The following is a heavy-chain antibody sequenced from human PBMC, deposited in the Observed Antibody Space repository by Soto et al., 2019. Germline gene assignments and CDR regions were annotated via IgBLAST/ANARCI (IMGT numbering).Heavy chain of an antibody. V-gene: IGHV4-34*01. CDR3: ARLPLGWYGDYSSAFYYYYYGMDV. Sequence: PSETLSLTCGVYGESLSGYYWSWIRQPPGTGLEWIGEINHSGSTNYNPSLKSRVTISVDTSKNQFSLKLSSVTAADTAVYYCARLPLGWYGDYSSAFYYYYYGMDVWGQGTTVTVSS. CDR2: INHSGST. D-gene: IGHD4-17*01. J-gene: IGHJ6*02. CDR1: GESLSGYY.